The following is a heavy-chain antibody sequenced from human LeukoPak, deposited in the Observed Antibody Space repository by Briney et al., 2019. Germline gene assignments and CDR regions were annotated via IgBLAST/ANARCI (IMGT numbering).Heavy chain of an antibody. V-gene: IGHV4-30-2*01. Sequence: SETLSLTCAVSGGSISSGGYSWSWIRQPPGKGLEWIGYIYHSGSTYYNPSLKSRVTISVDRSKNQFSLKLSSVTAADAAVYYCARATSYYDFWSDQYYFDYWGQGTLVTVSS. D-gene: IGHD3-3*01. J-gene: IGHJ4*02. CDR1: GGSISSGGYS. CDR3: ARATSYYDFWSDQYYFDY. CDR2: IYHSGST.